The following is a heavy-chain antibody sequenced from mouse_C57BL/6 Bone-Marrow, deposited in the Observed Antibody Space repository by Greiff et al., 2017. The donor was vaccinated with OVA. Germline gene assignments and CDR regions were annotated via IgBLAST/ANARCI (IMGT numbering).Heavy chain of an antibody. J-gene: IGHJ1*03. D-gene: IGHD2-2*01. Sequence: EVQVVESGGGLVQPKGSLKLSCAASGFSFNTYAMNWVRQAPGKGLEWVARIRSKSNNYATYYADSVKDRFTISRDDSESMLYLQMNNLKTEDTAMYYCVVYGNDAPGYFDVWGTGTTVTVSS. CDR1: GFSFNTYA. V-gene: IGHV10-1*01. CDR2: IRSKSNNYAT. CDR3: VVYGNDAPGYFDV.